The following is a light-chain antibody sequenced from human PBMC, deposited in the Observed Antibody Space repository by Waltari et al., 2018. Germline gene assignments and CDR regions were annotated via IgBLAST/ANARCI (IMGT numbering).Light chain of an antibody. V-gene: IGKV1-5*03. CDR2: KAS. J-gene: IGKJ2*01. CDR3: QQYDNYPYT. Sequence: DIQMTQSPSTLSASVGDRVTITCRASQTITNWLAWYQQEPGEAPKLLIYKASTLDMGVPSRFSGSGSGTEFTLTISSLQPDDFATYYCQQYDNYPYTFGQGTKLEIK. CDR1: QTITNW.